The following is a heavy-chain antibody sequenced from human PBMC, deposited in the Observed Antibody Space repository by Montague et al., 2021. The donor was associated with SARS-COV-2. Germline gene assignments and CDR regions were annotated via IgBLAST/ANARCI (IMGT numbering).Heavy chain of an antibody. Sequence: SETLSLTCSVSGSYLRGYFWSWVRQPPGQRLEWIGYILYNGTATXNPALRSRLTMSVDMSRNQFSLDLRSMTVTDTAFYYCTRGNGWYQPWGRGTLVTVSS. J-gene: IGHJ5*02. D-gene: IGHD2-8*01. CDR2: ILYNGTA. CDR1: GSYLRGYF. V-gene: IGHV4-59*13. CDR3: TRGNGWYQP.